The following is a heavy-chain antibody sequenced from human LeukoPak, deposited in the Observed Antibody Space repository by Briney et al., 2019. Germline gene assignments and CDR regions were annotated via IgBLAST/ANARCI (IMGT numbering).Heavy chain of an antibody. CDR1: GYTFTSYD. V-gene: IGHV1-8*01. CDR3: ASGPAELLLNY. D-gene: IGHD1-26*01. Sequence: ASVKVSCKASGYTFTSYDINWVRQATGQGLEWMGWMNPNSGNTGYARKFQGGVTMTRNTSISTAYMELSSLRSEDTAVYYCASGPAELLLNYWGQGTLVTVSS. J-gene: IGHJ4*02. CDR2: MNPNSGNT.